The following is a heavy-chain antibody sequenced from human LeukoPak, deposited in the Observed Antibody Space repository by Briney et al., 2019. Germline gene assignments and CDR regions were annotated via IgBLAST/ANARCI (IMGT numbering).Heavy chain of an antibody. Sequence: GGSLRLSCAGSGFIFSNYWMTWVRQAPGKGLEWVANIKQDGSDKYYVDSVKGRFTISRDNAKNSLYLQMNSLRAEDTAVYYCATVPAGHYFDYWGQGTLVIVSS. CDR3: ATVPAGHYFDY. V-gene: IGHV3-7*01. CDR1: GFIFSNYW. CDR2: IKQDGSDK. J-gene: IGHJ4*02. D-gene: IGHD2-2*01.